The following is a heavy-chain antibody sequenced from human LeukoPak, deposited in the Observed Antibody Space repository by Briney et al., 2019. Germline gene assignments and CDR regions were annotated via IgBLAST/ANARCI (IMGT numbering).Heavy chain of an antibody. CDR1: GGTFSSYA. CDR2: MNPNSGNT. V-gene: IGHV1-8*03. D-gene: IGHD6-6*01. CDR3: ARGLWSSSPSSFDY. Sequence: ASVKVSCKASGGTFSSYAINWVRQATGQGLEWMGWMNPNSGNTGYAQKFQGRVTITRNTSISTAYMELSSLRSEDTAVYYCARGLWSSSPSSFDYWGQGTLVTVSS. J-gene: IGHJ4*02.